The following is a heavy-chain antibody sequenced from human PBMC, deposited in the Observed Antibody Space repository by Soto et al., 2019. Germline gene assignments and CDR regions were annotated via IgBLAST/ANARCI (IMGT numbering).Heavy chain of an antibody. Sequence: ASVKVSCKAYGYTFTSYDINWVRQATGQGLEWMGWMNPNSGNTGYAQKFQGRVTMTRNTSISTAYMELSSLRSEDTAVYYCARQREYYDFLSGYYTAYYGMDVWGQGTTVTVSS. V-gene: IGHV1-8*01. J-gene: IGHJ6*02. CDR1: GYTFTSYD. D-gene: IGHD3-3*01. CDR3: ARQREYYDFLSGYYTAYYGMDV. CDR2: MNPNSGNT.